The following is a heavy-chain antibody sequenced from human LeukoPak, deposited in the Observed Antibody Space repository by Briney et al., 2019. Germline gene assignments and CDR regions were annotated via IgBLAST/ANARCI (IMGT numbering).Heavy chain of an antibody. D-gene: IGHD3-10*02. Sequence: GWSLRLSCAASGFTFSTYGMNWVRQAPEKGLEWVSYISSYSSTIYFADSVKGRFTISRDNAENSLYLQMNNLRDEDTALYFCETLFGELSWGLFDYWGQGTLVTVSS. CDR1: GFTFSTYG. J-gene: IGHJ4*02. V-gene: IGHV3-48*02. CDR2: ISSYSSTI. CDR3: ETLFGELSWGLFDY.